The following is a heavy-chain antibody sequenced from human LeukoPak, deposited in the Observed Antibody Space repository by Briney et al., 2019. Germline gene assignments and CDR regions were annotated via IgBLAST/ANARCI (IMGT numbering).Heavy chain of an antibody. CDR1: GFTFSSYW. J-gene: IGHJ4*02. CDR3: ARYYGSGSYQVY. Sequence: PGGSLRLSCAASGFTFSSYWMNWVRQAPGKGLEWVANIKQDGSEKYYVDSVKGRFTISRDNAKNSLYLQMNSLRAENTAVYYCARYYGSGSYQVYWGQGTLVTVSS. CDR2: IKQDGSEK. V-gene: IGHV3-7*01. D-gene: IGHD3-10*01.